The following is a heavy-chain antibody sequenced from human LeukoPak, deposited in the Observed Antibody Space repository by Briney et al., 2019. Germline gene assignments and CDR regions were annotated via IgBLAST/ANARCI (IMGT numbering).Heavy chain of an antibody. CDR3: ASGMDTVTTTNY. CDR2: ISSSSSYI. D-gene: IGHD4-17*01. V-gene: IGHV3-21*01. J-gene: IGHJ4*02. Sequence: PGGSLRLSCAASGFTFSSYSMNWVRQAPGKGLEWVSSISSSSSYIYYADSVKGRFTISRDNAKNSLYLQMNSLRAEDTAVYYCASGMDTVTTTNYWGQGTLVTVSS. CDR1: GFTFSSYS.